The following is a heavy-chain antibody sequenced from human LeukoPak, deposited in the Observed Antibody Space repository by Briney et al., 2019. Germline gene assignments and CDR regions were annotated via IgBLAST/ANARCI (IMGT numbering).Heavy chain of an antibody. CDR1: GGTFSSYA. Sequence: SVKVSCKASGGTFSSYAISWVRQVPGQGLEWMGRIIPILGIANYAQKFQGRVTITADKSASTAYMELSSLRSEDTAVYYCAVHYYDSSGYLDYWGQGTLVTVSS. D-gene: IGHD3-22*01. CDR3: AVHYYDSSGYLDY. J-gene: IGHJ4*02. CDR2: IIPILGIA. V-gene: IGHV1-69*04.